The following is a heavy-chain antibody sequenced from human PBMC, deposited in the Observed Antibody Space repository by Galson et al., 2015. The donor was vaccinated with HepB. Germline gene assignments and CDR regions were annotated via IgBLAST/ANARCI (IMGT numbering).Heavy chain of an antibody. CDR2: VNNDGIST. V-gene: IGHV3-74*01. CDR3: ARGAIHNFDY. J-gene: IGHJ4*02. D-gene: IGHD2-21*01. CDR1: GFTFNNYW. Sequence: SLRLSCAASGFTFNNYWMHWVRQAPGKGLVWVSRVNNDGISTTYVDSVEGRFTISRDNARNTLYLQMNSLRAEDTAVYYCARGAIHNFDYWGQGTLVTVSS.